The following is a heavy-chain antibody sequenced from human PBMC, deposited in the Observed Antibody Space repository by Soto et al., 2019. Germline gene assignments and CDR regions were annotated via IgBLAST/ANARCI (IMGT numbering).Heavy chain of an antibody. Sequence: EVQLVESGGGLVQPGGSLRLSCAASGFTFSSYSMNWVRQAPGKGLEWVSYISSSSSTIYYADSVKGRFTISRDNAKNSLYLQMNSLRDEDTAVYYCARPEYSSLSYGMDVWGQGNTVTVSS. CDR2: ISSSSSTI. D-gene: IGHD6-6*01. V-gene: IGHV3-48*02. CDR3: ARPEYSSLSYGMDV. J-gene: IGHJ6*02. CDR1: GFTFSSYS.